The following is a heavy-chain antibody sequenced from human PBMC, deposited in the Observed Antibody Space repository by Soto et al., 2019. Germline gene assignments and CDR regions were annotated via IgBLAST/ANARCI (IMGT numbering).Heavy chain of an antibody. Sequence: GGSLRLSCAASGFTFSNFGMHWVRKAPGKGLEWVAFISYAGGNKYYADSVKGRFTISRDNSKTLYLQMNSLRREDTAVYYCAKDGGAGNFYYYGADVWGQGTMVTVSS. V-gene: IGHV3-30*18. CDR2: ISYAGGNK. CDR1: GFTFSNFG. D-gene: IGHD3-16*01. CDR3: AKDGGAGNFYYYGADV. J-gene: IGHJ6*02.